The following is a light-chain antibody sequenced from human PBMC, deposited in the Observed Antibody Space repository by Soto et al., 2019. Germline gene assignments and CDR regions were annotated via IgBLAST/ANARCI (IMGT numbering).Light chain of an antibody. CDR2: YDS. V-gene: IGLV3-21*04. CDR3: QVWDSSSDLVV. J-gene: IGLJ2*01. CDR1: HLGSKS. Sequence: SYELTQPPSVSVAPGKTARITCGGNHLGSKSVHWYQQKPGQAPVLVIYYDSDRPSGIPERFSGSNSGNTATLTISRVEAGDEADYYCQVWDSSSDLVVFGGGTKVTVL.